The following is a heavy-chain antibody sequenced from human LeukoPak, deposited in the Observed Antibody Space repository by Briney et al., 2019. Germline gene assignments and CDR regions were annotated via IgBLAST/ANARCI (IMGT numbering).Heavy chain of an antibody. J-gene: IGHJ3*02. D-gene: IGHD3-3*01. Sequence: GGSLRLSCAASGFTFSSYGMHRVRQAPGKGLEWVAFIRYDGSNKYYADSVKGRFTISRDNSKNTLYLQMNSLRAEDTAVYYCANTEEAYDFWSGYGGIDAFDIWGQGTMVTVSS. CDR1: GFTFSSYG. CDR3: ANTEEAYDFWSGYGGIDAFDI. CDR2: IRYDGSNK. V-gene: IGHV3-30*02.